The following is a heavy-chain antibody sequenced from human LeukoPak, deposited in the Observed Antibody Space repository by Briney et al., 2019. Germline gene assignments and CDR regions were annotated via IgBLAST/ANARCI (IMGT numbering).Heavy chain of an antibody. V-gene: IGHV3-64*04. Sequence: HTGGSLRLSCSASGFTFSSYAMHWVRQAPGKGLEYVSAISSNGGSTYYADSVKGRFTISRDNSKNTLYLQMNSLRAEDTAVYYCAKLGQWLVYDAFHIWGQGTMVTVSS. CDR2: ISSNGGST. CDR3: AKLGQWLVYDAFHI. CDR1: GFTFSSYA. J-gene: IGHJ3*02. D-gene: IGHD6-19*01.